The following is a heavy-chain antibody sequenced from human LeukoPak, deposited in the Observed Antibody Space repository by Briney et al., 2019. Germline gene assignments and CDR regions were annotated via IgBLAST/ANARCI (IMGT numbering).Heavy chain of an antibody. J-gene: IGHJ6*02. V-gene: IGHV3-33*01. CDR3: ARELTAIRDGMDV. D-gene: IGHD2-21*02. Sequence: GRSLRLSCAASGITFSSYGMHWVRQAPGKGLEWVAVIWYDGSNKYYADSVKGRFTISRDNSKNTLYLQMNSLRAEDTAVYYCARELTAIRDGMDVWGQGTTVTVSS. CDR1: GITFSSYG. CDR2: IWYDGSNK.